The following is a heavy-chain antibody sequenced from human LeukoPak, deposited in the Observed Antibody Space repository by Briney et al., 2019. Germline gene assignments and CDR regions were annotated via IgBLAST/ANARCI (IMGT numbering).Heavy chain of an antibody. CDR2: ISSSSSYI. D-gene: IGHD3-22*01. J-gene: IGHJ4*02. CDR3: ARESLSSYYDSSGYRVTPSYFDY. CDR1: GFTLSSDS. Sequence: GGSLRLSCAASGFTLSSDSMNWVRQAPGKGLGWVSSISSSSSYIYYADSVKGRFTISTDNTMNSLYLQMNSLRAEDTAVDYCARESLSSYYDSSGYRVTPSYFDYWGQGTLVTVSS. V-gene: IGHV3-21*01.